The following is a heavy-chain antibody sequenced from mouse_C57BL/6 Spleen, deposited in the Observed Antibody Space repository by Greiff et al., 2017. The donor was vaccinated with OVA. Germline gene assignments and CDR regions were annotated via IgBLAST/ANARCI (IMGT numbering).Heavy chain of an antibody. J-gene: IGHJ2*01. CDR1: GYTFTDYE. CDR2: IDPETGGT. D-gene: IGHD2-2*01. Sequence: QVQLQQSGAELVRPGASVTLSCKASGYTFTDYEMHWVKQTPVHGLEWIGAIDPETGGTAYNQKFKGKAILTADKSSSTAYMELRSLTSEDSAVYYCTRWGGYHFDYWGQGTTLTVSS. V-gene: IGHV1-15*01. CDR3: TRWGGYHFDY.